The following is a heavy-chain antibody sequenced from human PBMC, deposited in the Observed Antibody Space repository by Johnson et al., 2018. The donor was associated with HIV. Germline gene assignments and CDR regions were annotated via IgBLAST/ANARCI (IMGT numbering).Heavy chain of an antibody. V-gene: IGHV3-11*04. CDR2: ISSSGSTI. CDR3: ARELGGSSLPFGAFDI. J-gene: IGHJ3*02. Sequence: QVQLVESGGGLVKPGGSLRLSCAGSGFTFSDHYMSWVRQAPGKGLEWVSYISSSGSTIYYADSVKGRFTISRDNAKNSLYLQMNSLRGEDSAVYYCARELGGSSLPFGAFDIWGQGTMVTVSS. D-gene: IGHD6-13*01. CDR1: GFTFSDHY.